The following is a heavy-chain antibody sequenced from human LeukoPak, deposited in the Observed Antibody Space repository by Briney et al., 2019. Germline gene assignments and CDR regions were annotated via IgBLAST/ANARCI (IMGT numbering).Heavy chain of an antibody. CDR2: IYSGGST. D-gene: IGHD2-2*01. V-gene: IGHV3-53*01. Sequence: GGSLRLSCAASGFTVNSNYMSWVRQAPGKGLEWVSVIYSGGSTYYADSVKGRFTISRDNSKNTLYLQMNSLRAEDTAVYYCARNGYCSSTSCSSFDYWGQGTLVTVSS. J-gene: IGHJ4*02. CDR1: GFTVNSNY. CDR3: ARNGYCSSTSCSSFDY.